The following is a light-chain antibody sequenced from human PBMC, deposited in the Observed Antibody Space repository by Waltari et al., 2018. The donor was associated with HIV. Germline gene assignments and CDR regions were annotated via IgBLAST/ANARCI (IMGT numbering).Light chain of an antibody. V-gene: IGLV8-61*01. CDR1: SGSVSTSYY. CDR3: VLYMGRGISL. J-gene: IGLJ2*01. Sequence: QTVVTQEPSFSVSPGGTVTLTCGLSSGSVSTSYYPTWYQQTPGQAPRTLIYSTNTRSSGVPDRFSGSILGNKAALTITGAQADDESDYYCVLYMGRGISLFGGGTKLTIL. CDR2: STN.